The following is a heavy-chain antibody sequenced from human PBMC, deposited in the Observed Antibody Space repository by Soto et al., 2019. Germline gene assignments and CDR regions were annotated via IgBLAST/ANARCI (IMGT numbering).Heavy chain of an antibody. CDR1: GGSISSSSYY. Sequence: QLQLQESGPGLVKPSETLSLTCTVSGGSISSSSYYWGWIRQPPGKGLEWIGSIYYSGSTYYNPSLKSRVPISVYTSKNQSSLTLASVPAADTCVYYCPRPGLRPGDYGGLRRQENALDIWGQGTMVTVSS. D-gene: IGHD4-17*01. CDR2: IYYSGST. V-gene: IGHV4-39*01. J-gene: IGHJ3*02. CDR3: PRPGLRPGDYGGLRRQENALDI.